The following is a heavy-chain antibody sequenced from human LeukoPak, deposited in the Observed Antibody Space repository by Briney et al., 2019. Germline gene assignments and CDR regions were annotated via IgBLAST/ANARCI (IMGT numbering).Heavy chain of an antibody. J-gene: IGHJ3*02. V-gene: IGHV5-51*01. CDR1: GYSFTTYW. CDR2: IHPGDSDT. Sequence: GESLKISCKGSGYSFTTYWIGWVRQMPGKGLEWMGVIHPGDSDTRYSPSFQGQVTISADKSTSTAYLQWSSLKASDTAMYYCARPPTTMTKLAFDIWGQGTMVTVSS. D-gene: IGHD4-17*01. CDR3: ARPPTTMTKLAFDI.